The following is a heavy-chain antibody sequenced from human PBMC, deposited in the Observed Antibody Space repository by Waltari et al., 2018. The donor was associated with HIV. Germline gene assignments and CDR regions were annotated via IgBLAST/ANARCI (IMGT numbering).Heavy chain of an antibody. Sequence: QVQLQESGPGLVKPSETLSLTCTVSGGSIRSYYWSWLRQPPGKGLEWIGYIYYSGSTNYNPSLKSRVTISVDTSKNQFSLKLSSVTAADTAVYYCARQLERTNGQSPFDYWGQGTLVTVSS. CDR1: GGSIRSYY. J-gene: IGHJ4*02. CDR2: IYYSGST. D-gene: IGHD2-8*01. V-gene: IGHV4-59*08. CDR3: ARQLERTNGQSPFDY.